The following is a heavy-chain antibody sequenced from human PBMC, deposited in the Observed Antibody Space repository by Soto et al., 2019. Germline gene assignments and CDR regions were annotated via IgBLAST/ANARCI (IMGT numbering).Heavy chain of an antibody. D-gene: IGHD3-3*01. J-gene: IGHJ6*02. Sequence: PSETLSLTCAVSGGSISSSNWWSWVRQPPGKGLEWIGEIYHSGSTNYNPSLKSRVTISVDKPKNQFSLKLSSVTAADTAMYYCARVSHYDFWSGYWDYYYGMDVWGQGTTVTVSS. CDR1: GGSISSSNW. CDR2: IYHSGST. V-gene: IGHV4-4*02. CDR3: ARVSHYDFWSGYWDYYYGMDV.